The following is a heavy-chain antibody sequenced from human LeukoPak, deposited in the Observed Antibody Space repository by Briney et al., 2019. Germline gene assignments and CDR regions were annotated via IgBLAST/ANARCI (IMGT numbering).Heavy chain of an antibody. CDR2: IIHIFGTE. D-gene: IGHD3-22*01. CDR3: ARVPSSGYYRHFDY. Sequence: ASVTVSCKASGCTFSSYAFSWVRQPPGQGLDWLGGIIHIFGTENYAQKFQGRVTITTHESTSTAYMELSSLRSEDTAVYYRARVPSSGYYRHFDYWGQGTLVTVSS. CDR1: GCTFSSYA. J-gene: IGHJ4*02. V-gene: IGHV1-69*05.